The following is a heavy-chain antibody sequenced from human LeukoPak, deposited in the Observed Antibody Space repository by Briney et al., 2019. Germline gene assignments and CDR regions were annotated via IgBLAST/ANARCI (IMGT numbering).Heavy chain of an antibody. CDR2: INHSGST. Sequence: SETLSLTCEVSGGSLTYSHWTWVRQPPGKGLEWIGEINHSGSTDYKPSLKSRVTISVDTSKRQFSLSLSAVTAADTAVYYCARRDCSGGSCYSSSYYYYYYYMDVWGKGTTVTVSS. CDR3: ARRDCSGGSCYSSSYYYYYYYMDV. CDR1: GGSLTYSH. D-gene: IGHD2-15*01. V-gene: IGHV4-34*01. J-gene: IGHJ6*03.